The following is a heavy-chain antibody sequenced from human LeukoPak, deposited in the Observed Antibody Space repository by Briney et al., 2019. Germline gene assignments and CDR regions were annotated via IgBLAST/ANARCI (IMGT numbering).Heavy chain of an antibody. D-gene: IGHD3-10*01. V-gene: IGHV3-23*01. CDR2: ISGSGDNT. J-gene: IGHJ4*02. CDR1: GFTFSSYA. CDR3: ARVRGVDFDY. Sequence: PGGSLRLSCAASGFTFSSYAMSWVRQAPGKGLEWVSAISGSGDNTYYADSVKGRFTISRDNAKKTVYLQMNSLRAEDTAVYYCARVRGVDFDYWGQGTLVTVSS.